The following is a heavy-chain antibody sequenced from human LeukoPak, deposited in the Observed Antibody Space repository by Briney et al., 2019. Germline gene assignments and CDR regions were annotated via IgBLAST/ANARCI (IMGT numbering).Heavy chain of an antibody. CDR1: GFTFSSYS. CDR3: ARGAISSSWYYYGRDV. V-gene: IGHV3-21*01. J-gene: IGHJ6*02. D-gene: IGHD6-13*01. Sequence: KTGGSLRLSCAASGFTFSSYSMNWVRQAPGKGLEWVSSISSSRSYIYYADSVKGRFTISRDNAKNSLYLQMNSLRAEDTAVYYGARGAISSSWYYYGRDVWGQGTRVTVSS. CDR2: ISSSRSYI.